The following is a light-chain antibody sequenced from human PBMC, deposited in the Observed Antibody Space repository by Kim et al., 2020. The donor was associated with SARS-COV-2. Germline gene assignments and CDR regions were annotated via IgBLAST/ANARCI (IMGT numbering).Light chain of an antibody. CDR1: QDISTH. V-gene: IGKV1-33*01. CDR2: DAS. J-gene: IGKJ2*01. CDR3: QQYDDLPFT. Sequence: SASVGDRVTITCQADQDISTHLSWFQLKPGKAPKLLIYDASNLETGVPSRFSGSGSGTDYTFTINSLRPEDIATYYCQQYDDLPFTFGQGTKLEI.